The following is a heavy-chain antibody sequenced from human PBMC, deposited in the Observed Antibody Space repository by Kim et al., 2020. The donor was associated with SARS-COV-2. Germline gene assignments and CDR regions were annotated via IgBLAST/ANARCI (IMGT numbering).Heavy chain of an antibody. CDR1: GGSISSSSYY. CDR3: ARVGSGYSYGYYFDY. D-gene: IGHD5-18*01. Sequence: SETLSLTCTVSGGSISSSSYYWGWIRQPPGKGLEWIGSIYYSGSTYYNPSLKSRVTISVDTSKNQFSLKLSSVTAADTAVYYCARVGSGYSYGYYFDYWG. V-gene: IGHV4-39*01. CDR2: IYYSGST. J-gene: IGHJ4*01.